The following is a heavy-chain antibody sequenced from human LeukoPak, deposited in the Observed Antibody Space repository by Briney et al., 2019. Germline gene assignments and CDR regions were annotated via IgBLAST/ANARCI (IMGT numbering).Heavy chain of an antibody. V-gene: IGHV3-30*18. Sequence: GGSLRLSCAASGFTFSGYAMSWVRQAPGKGLEWVAVISYDGSNTYYADSVKGRFTISRDNSKNTLYLQMNSLRAEDTAVYYCAKDSIYDSSGYYSAGFGAFDIWGQGTMVTVSS. D-gene: IGHD3-22*01. CDR1: GFTFSGYA. CDR3: AKDSIYDSSGYYSAGFGAFDI. J-gene: IGHJ3*02. CDR2: ISYDGSNT.